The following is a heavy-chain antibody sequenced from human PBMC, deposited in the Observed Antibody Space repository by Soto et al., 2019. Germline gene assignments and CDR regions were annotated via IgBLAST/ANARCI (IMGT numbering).Heavy chain of an antibody. D-gene: IGHD6-13*01. Sequence: SVKVSCKASGGTFSSYAISWVRQAPGQGLEWMGGIIPIFGTANYAQKFQGRVTITADKSTSTAYMELSSLRSEDTAVYYCAADRYSSSWPLFDYWGQGTLVTVSS. CDR2: IIPIFGTA. CDR3: AADRYSSSWPLFDY. V-gene: IGHV1-69*06. J-gene: IGHJ4*02. CDR1: GGTFSSYA.